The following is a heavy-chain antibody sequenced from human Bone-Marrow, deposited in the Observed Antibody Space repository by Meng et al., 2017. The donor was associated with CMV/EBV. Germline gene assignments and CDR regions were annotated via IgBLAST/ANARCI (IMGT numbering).Heavy chain of an antibody. CDR3: AREISSLGERYDY. CDR2: ISSSGSTI. Sequence: GESLKISCAASGFTFSSYEMNWVRQAPGKGLEWVSYISSSGSTIYYADAVKGRFTISRDNAKNSLYLQMNSLRAGDTAIYYCAREISSLGERYDYWGQGTLVTVYS. J-gene: IGHJ4*02. V-gene: IGHV3-48*03. D-gene: IGHD3-10*01. CDR1: GFTFSSYE.